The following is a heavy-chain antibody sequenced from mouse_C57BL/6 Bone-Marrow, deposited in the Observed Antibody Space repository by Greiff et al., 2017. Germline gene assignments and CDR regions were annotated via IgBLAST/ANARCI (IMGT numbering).Heavy chain of an antibody. CDR1: GFTFSSYG. D-gene: IGHD1-1*01. V-gene: IGHV5-6*01. CDR3: EREDYCGSMLAY. Sequence: EVQVVESGGDLVKPGGSLKLSCAASGFTFSSYGMSWVRQTPDKRLEWVATISSGGSYTYYPDSVKGRVTLSRDTATNTLYLQMSSLKSEDTAMDYCEREDYCGSMLAYWGQGTLVTVSA. CDR2: ISSGGSYT. J-gene: IGHJ3*01.